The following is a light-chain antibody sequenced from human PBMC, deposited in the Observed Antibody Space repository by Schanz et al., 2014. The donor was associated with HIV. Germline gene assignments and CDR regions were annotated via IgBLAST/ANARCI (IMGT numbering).Light chain of an antibody. V-gene: IGLV1-40*01. CDR1: SSNIGAGFD. Sequence: QSVLTQPPSLSGAPGQWVTVSCSGGSSNIGAGFDVHWYQQLPGTAPKLLIYGDNSRPSGVPDRFSGSKSGTSASLAITGLQAEDEADYYCQSYDSSLRFVVFGGGTKLTVL. CDR3: QSYDSSLRFVV. J-gene: IGLJ2*01. CDR2: GDN.